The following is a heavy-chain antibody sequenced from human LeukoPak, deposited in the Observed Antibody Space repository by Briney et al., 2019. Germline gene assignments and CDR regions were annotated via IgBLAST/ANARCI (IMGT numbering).Heavy chain of an antibody. CDR3: AKSGKQLGPYYYYYMDV. J-gene: IGHJ6*03. Sequence: GGTLRLSCAASGFTFSSYGMSWVRQAPGKGLEWVSAISGSGGSTYYADSVKGRFTISRDNSKNTLYLQMNSLRAEDTAVYYCAKSGKQLGPYYYYYMDVWGKGTTVTISS. CDR1: GFTFSSYG. V-gene: IGHV3-23*01. D-gene: IGHD6-13*01. CDR2: ISGSGGST.